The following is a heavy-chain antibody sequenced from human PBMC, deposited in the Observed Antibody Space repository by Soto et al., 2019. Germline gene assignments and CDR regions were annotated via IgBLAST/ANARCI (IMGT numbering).Heavy chain of an antibody. V-gene: IGHV3-23*01. J-gene: IGHJ4*02. Sequence: GGSLRLSCAASGFTFSNYGMTWVPQAPGKGLKWVSVISGSGTTYYADSVKGRFTTSRDNSKSTLYLQMNSLRAEDSAVYYCARIKILRLRIIDYWGQGALVTVSS. CDR2: ISGSGTT. D-gene: IGHD3-10*01. CDR1: GFTFSNYG. CDR3: ARIKILRLRIIDY.